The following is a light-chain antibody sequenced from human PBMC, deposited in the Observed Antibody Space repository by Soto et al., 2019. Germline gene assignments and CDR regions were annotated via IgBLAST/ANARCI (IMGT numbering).Light chain of an antibody. CDR1: SSNIGSNY. CDR3: GTWDSSLSAYYV. J-gene: IGLJ1*01. CDR2: RHN. V-gene: IGLV1-47*01. Sequence: QSVLTQTPSASGTPGQRVSISCSGSSSNIGSNYVYWYQQVPGMAPKLLIHRHNQRPSGVPDRFSGSKSGTSATLGITGLQTGDEADYYCGTWDSSLSAYYVFGTGTKVTVL.